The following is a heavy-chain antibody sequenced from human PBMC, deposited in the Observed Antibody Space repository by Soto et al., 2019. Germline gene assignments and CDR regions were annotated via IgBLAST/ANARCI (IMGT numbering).Heavy chain of an antibody. CDR3: ARGLDYDYIWGSSYYFDY. D-gene: IGHD3-16*01. J-gene: IGHJ4*02. Sequence: ASVKVSCKASGYTFTSYGISWVRQAPGQGLERMGWISAYNGNTNYAQKLQGRVTITTDTSTSTAYMELSSLRSEDTAVYYCARGLDYDYIWGSSYYFDYWGQGTLVTVSS. CDR1: GYTFTSYG. V-gene: IGHV1-18*01. CDR2: ISAYNGNT.